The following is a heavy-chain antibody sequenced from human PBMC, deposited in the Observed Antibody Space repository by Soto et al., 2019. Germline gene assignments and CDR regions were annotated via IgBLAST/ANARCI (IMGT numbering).Heavy chain of an antibody. J-gene: IGHJ3*02. CDR3: ATALPSLIFGGVIDTSALDAFDI. CDR2: IYYSGST. D-gene: IGHD3-16*02. Sequence: SETLSLTCAVSGGSISSGGYYWSWIRQHPGKGLEWIGYIYYSGSTYYNPSLKSRVTISVDTSKNQFSLKLSSVTAADTAVYYCATALPSLIFGGVIDTSALDAFDIWGQGTMVTVSS. CDR1: GGSISSGGYY. V-gene: IGHV4-31*11.